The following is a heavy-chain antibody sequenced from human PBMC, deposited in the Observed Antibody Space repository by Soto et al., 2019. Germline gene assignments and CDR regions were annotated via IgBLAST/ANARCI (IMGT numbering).Heavy chain of an antibody. D-gene: IGHD6-19*01. CDR2: IYHSGST. CDR1: GGSISSGGYS. J-gene: IGHJ4*02. Sequence: QLQLQESGSGLVKPSQTLSLTCAVSGGSISSGGYSWSWIRQPPGKGLEWIGYIYHSGSTCYNPSLMSRVTISVDRSKNQFSRKLSSVTAADTAVYYCARAGGLGAVAVDYWGQGTLVTVSS. V-gene: IGHV4-30-2*01. CDR3: ARAGGLGAVAVDY.